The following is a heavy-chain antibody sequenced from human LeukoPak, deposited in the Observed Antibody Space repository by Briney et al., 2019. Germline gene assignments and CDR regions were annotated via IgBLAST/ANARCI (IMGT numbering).Heavy chain of an antibody. Sequence: GSLRLSCAASGFTFSSYAMHWVRQAPGKGLEWVAVISYDGSNKYYADSVKGRFTISRDNAKNSLYLQMNSLRAEDTAVYYCARKGDGYYYGSGSPHGMDVWGQGTTVTVSS. CDR3: ARKGDGYYYGSGSPHGMDV. V-gene: IGHV3-30-3*01. D-gene: IGHD3-10*01. CDR2: ISYDGSNK. CDR1: GFTFSSYA. J-gene: IGHJ6*02.